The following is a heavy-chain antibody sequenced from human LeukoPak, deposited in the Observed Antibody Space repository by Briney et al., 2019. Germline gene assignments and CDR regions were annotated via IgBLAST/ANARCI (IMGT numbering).Heavy chain of an antibody. CDR3: AKGSGIAAAGPLDY. J-gene: IGHJ4*02. D-gene: IGHD6-13*01. Sequence: GGSLRLSCAASGFTFSSYGMHRVRQAPGKGLEWVAVISYDGSNKYYADSVKGRFTISRDNSKNTLYLQMNSLRAEDTAVYYCAKGSGIAAAGPLDYWGQGTLVTVSS. CDR2: ISYDGSNK. V-gene: IGHV3-30*18. CDR1: GFTFSSYG.